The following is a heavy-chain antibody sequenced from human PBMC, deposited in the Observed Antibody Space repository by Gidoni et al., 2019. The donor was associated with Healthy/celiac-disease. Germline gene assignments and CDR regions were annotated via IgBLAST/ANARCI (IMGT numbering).Heavy chain of an antibody. Sequence: EVQLLESGGGLVQPGGSLRLSCAASGFTFSSYAMRWVRQAPGKGLEWVSAISGSGGSTYYAAAVKGRFTISRDNSKNTLDLQMNSRRAEDTAVYYCAKATGYSGYEFYYWGQGTLVTVSS. D-gene: IGHD5-12*01. J-gene: IGHJ4*02. CDR3: AKATGYSGYEFYY. CDR1: GFTFSSYA. V-gene: IGHV3-23*01. CDR2: ISGSGGST.